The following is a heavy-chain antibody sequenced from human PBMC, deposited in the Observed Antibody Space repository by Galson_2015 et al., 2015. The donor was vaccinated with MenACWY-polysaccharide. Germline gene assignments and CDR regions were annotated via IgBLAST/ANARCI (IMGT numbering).Heavy chain of an antibody. CDR2: IHATGST. V-gene: IGHV4-4*07. CDR3: ARRSLDNWYFDL. D-gene: IGHD1-1*01. CDR1: HASISSSY. Sequence: ATLSLPCPVSHASISSSYWRWIRPSADKGLEYIERIHATGSTAYNPSFRSRVAMSVDLPRNNFSLRLASVTASDTAIYYCARRSLDNWYFDLWGRGTLVIVSS. J-gene: IGHJ2*01.